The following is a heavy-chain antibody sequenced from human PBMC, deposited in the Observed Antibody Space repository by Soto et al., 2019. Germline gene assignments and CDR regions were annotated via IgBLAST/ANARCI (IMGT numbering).Heavy chain of an antibody. CDR3: AIPPPIEVAGPDY. Sequence: SETLSLTCTVSGGSISGSPYHWVWIRHPPGKGLEWIGSIGDDGRVYYNPSLRGRATLLVDTSNNRLSLNLNSVTAADTAVYYCAIPPPIEVAGPDYWGQGILVTVSS. CDR2: IGDDGRV. J-gene: IGHJ4*02. D-gene: IGHD3-22*01. V-gene: IGHV4-39*02. CDR1: GGSISGSPYH.